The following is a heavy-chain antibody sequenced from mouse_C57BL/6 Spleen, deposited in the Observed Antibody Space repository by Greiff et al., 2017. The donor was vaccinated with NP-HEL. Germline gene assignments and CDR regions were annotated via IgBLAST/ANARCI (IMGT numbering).Heavy chain of an antibody. Sequence: QVQLQQPGAELVRPGSSVKLSCKASGYTFTSYWMDWVPQRPGQGLEWIGNIYPSDSEAHYNQKFKDKATLTVDKSSSTAYMQLSSLTSEDSAVDYCARDYYGSSDWYFDVWGTGTTVTVSS. J-gene: IGHJ1*03. CDR2: IYPSDSEA. V-gene: IGHV1-61*01. CDR1: GYTFTSYW. CDR3: ARDYYGSSDWYFDV. D-gene: IGHD1-1*01.